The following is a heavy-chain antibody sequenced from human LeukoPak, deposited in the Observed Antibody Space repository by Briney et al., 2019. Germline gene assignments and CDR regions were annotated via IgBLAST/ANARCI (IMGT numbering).Heavy chain of an antibody. Sequence: GGSLRLSCVASGFTFSIYGMHWVRQAPGKGLEWVAYLAYDASLVDYTNSVKGRFTISRDNSKNTLFLQMNSLRPDDTAVYYCAKKGGSWNYFDAWGQGTLVTVYS. CDR2: LAYDASLV. CDR1: GFTFSIYG. J-gene: IGHJ4*02. D-gene: IGHD6-13*01. CDR3: AKKGGSWNYFDA. V-gene: IGHV3-30*02.